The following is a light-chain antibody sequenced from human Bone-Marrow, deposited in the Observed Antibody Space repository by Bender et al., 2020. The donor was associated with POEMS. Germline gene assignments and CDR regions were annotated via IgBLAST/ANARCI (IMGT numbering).Light chain of an antibody. V-gene: IGLV2-23*02. CDR1: KVDGGSYDL. Sequence: QSALTQPASVSGSPGQSITISCTGPKVDGGSYDLDSWYQQHPGTAPRLLIYEVTKRPSGVSSRFSGSKSGNTASLTISGLQAEDEADYYCCSYAGDSIWVFGGGTKLTVL. J-gene: IGLJ3*02. CDR3: CSYAGDSIWV. CDR2: EVT.